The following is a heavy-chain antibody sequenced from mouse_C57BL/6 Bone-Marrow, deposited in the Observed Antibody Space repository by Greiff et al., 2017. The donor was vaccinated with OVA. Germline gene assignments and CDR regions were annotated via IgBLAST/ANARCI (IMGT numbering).Heavy chain of an antibody. CDR3: ARGDYDYDWLAY. CDR2: ISSGGSYT. D-gene: IGHD2-4*01. V-gene: IGHV5-6*01. Sequence: EVQRVESGGDLVKPGGSLKLSCAASGFTFSSYGMSWVRQTPDKRLEWVATISSGGSYTYYPDSVKGRFTISRDNAKNTLYLQMSSLKSEDTAMYYCARGDYDYDWLAYWGQGTLVTVSA. CDR1: GFTFSSYG. J-gene: IGHJ3*01.